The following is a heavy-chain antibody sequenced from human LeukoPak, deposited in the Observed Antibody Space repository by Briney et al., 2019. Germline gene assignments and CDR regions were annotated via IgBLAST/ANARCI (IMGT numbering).Heavy chain of an antibody. CDR2: INAGNGNT. D-gene: IGHD3-10*01. CDR3: ARGRGGSGSYYRF. CDR1: GYTFTSYA. V-gene: IGHV1-3*01. Sequence: ASVKVSCKASGYTFTSYAMHWVRQAPGQRLEWMGWINAGNGNTKYSQEFQGRVTITRDTSASTAYMELSSLRSEDTAVYYCARGRGGSGSYYRFWGQGTLVTVSS. J-gene: IGHJ4*02.